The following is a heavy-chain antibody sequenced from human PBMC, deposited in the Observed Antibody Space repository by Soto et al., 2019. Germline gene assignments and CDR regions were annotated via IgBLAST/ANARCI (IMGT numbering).Heavy chain of an antibody. J-gene: IGHJ4*02. CDR3: GRDPAS. CDR2: TYTSGTT. Sequence: QVQLQESGPGLVKPSETLSLTCTVSGGSITRGGYYWSWIRQHPGKGLEWLGYTYTSGTTYYHPSPKSHGTISVDTSKNQLSLKLTAVTAADTAVYYCGRDPASWGQGTLVTVSS. V-gene: IGHV4-31*01. CDR1: GGSITRGGYY.